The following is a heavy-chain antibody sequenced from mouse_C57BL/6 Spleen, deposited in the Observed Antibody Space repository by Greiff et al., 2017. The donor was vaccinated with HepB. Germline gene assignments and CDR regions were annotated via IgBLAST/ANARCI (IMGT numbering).Heavy chain of an antibody. CDR3: ARCYDPYYYAMDY. Sequence: VKLQESGPELVKPGASVKISCKASGYAFSSSWMNWVKQRPGKGLEWIGRIYPGDGDTNYNGKFKGKATLTADKSSSTAYMQLSSLTSEDSAVYFCARCYDPYYYAMDYWGQGTSVTVSS. CDR1: GYAFSSSW. J-gene: IGHJ4*01. V-gene: IGHV1-82*01. D-gene: IGHD2-3*01. CDR2: IYPGDGDT.